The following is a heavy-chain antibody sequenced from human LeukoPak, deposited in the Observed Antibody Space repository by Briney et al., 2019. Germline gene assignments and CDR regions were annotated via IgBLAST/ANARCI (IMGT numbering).Heavy chain of an antibody. CDR1: GGSFSGYY. CDR3: AGTRGYSYGRLGY. CDR2: INHSGST. J-gene: IGHJ4*02. V-gene: IGHV4-34*01. D-gene: IGHD5-18*01. Sequence: SETLSLTCAVYGGSFSGYYWGWIRQPPGKGLEWIGEINHSGSTNYNPSLKSRVTISVDTSKNQFSLKLSSVTAADTAVYYCAGTRGYSYGRLGYWGQGTLVTVSS.